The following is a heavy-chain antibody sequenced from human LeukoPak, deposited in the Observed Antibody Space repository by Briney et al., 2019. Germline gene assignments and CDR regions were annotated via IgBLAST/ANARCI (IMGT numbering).Heavy chain of an antibody. J-gene: IGHJ4*02. CDR2: ISAYNGNT. V-gene: IGHV1-18*01. CDR3: ARTPKYYYGSGSYYKDLDY. CDR1: GYTFTSYG. Sequence: ASVKVSCKASGYTFTSYGISWVRQAPGQGLEWMGWISAYNGNTNYAQKLQGRVTMTTDTSTSTAYMELRSLRSDDTAVYYCARTPKYYYGSGSYYKDLDYWGQGTLVTVSS. D-gene: IGHD3-10*01.